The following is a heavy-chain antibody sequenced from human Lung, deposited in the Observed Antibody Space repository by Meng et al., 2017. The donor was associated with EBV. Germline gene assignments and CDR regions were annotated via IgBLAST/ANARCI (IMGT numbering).Heavy chain of an antibody. Sequence: EMNLLDPGGDLGPPGGSLGLSCEASGFTFNSYAMGWVRQGPGKGLEWVSSISGSGYNTYYADSVKGRFTVSRDNSKNTLFLQMNSLRAEDTAVYYCAKDKKFQVPKGFTHWGQGALVTVSS. CDR2: ISGSGYNT. CDR3: AKDKKFQVPKGFTH. V-gene: IGHV3-23*01. D-gene: IGHD2-15*01. CDR1: GFTFNSYA. J-gene: IGHJ4*02.